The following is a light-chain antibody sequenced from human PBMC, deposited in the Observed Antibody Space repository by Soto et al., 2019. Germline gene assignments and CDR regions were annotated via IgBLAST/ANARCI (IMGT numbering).Light chain of an antibody. CDR1: QSIIRY. CDR2: AAS. CDR3: KQSYRTSWT. J-gene: IGKJ1*01. V-gene: IGKV1-39*01. Sequence: DIQMTKQHTSLSASEGDRVTITCRASQSIIRYLNWHQQKPGKAPKLLIYAASSLQSGVPSRFSGSGSGTDFTLTISRLQPEDFATYYFKQSYRTSWTTGQGTKVDIK.